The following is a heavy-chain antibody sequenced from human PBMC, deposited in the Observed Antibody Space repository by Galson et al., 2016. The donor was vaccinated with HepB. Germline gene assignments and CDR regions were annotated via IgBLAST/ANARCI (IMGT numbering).Heavy chain of an antibody. V-gene: IGHV3-48*02. CDR2: IKSSSSNV. Sequence: SLRLSCAASGFTFSSHGVNWIRQAPGKGLEWVSQIKSSSSNVYYAASVKGRFTISRDTAKNSVYLQMNSLRDEDTAVYYCAKVATPNRNVETWFDSWGQGTLGTVAA. J-gene: IGHJ5*01. CDR1: GFTFSSHG. CDR3: AKVATPNRNVETWFDS. D-gene: IGHD4/OR15-4a*01.